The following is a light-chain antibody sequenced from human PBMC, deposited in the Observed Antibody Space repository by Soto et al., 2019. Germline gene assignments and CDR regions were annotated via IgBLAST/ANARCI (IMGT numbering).Light chain of an antibody. CDR2: DVS. V-gene: IGLV2-14*01. Sequence: QSVLTQPASVSGSPGQSITISCTGTSSDVGGYNYVSWYQQHPGKAAKLMIYDVSNRPSGVSNRFSGSKSGNTASLPISGLQAEDEADYYCSSYTSSSTRVFGGGTQLTVL. CDR1: SSDVGGYNY. J-gene: IGLJ2*01. CDR3: SSYTSSSTRV.